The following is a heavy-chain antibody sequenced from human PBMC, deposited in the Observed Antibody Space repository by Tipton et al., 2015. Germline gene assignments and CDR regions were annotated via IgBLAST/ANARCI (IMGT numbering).Heavy chain of an antibody. V-gene: IGHV4-4*02. CDR1: GVSISSRNW. Sequence: TLSLTCAVSGVSISSRNWWSWVRQPPGKGLEWIGEIYHSGSTNYNPSLKSRVTISVDRSRNQFSLKVRSVTAADTAVYYCARAVAGTFDYWGQGTLVTVSS. CDR2: IYHSGST. J-gene: IGHJ4*02. D-gene: IGHD6-19*01. CDR3: ARAVAGTFDY.